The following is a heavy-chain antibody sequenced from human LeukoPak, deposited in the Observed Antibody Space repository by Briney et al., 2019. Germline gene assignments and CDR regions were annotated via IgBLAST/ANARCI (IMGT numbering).Heavy chain of an antibody. J-gene: IGHJ4*02. CDR3: ASIVGATRIDY. CDR1: DGSISSYY. D-gene: IGHD1-26*01. V-gene: IGHV4-59*01. CDR2: IYYSGTT. Sequence: PSETLSLTCTVSDGSISSYYWSWIRQPPGKGLEWIGYIYYSGTTNYNPSLKSRVTISVDTSKNQFSLKLNSVTAADTAVYYCASIVGATRIDYWGQGTLVTVSS.